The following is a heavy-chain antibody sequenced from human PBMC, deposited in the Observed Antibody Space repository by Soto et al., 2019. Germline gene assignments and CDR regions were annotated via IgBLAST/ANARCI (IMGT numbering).Heavy chain of an antibody. Sequence: EVQLVESGGILVKPGGSLRLSCAASGFTFSSHAMNWVRQAPGKGLEWISSIDSSSSFIYYADSVKGRFTISRDNAKNSVFLHMSSLRADDTAVYYCARDPLWFGEIGYFDYWGQGALVTVSS. CDR1: GFTFSSHA. V-gene: IGHV3-21*06. CDR2: IDSSSSFI. D-gene: IGHD3-10*01. CDR3: ARDPLWFGEIGYFDY. J-gene: IGHJ4*02.